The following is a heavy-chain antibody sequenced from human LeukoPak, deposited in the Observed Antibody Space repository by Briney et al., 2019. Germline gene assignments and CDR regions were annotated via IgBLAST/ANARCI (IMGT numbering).Heavy chain of an antibody. Sequence: ASVKVSCKTSGYSFINYDISWVRQAPGQGLEWMGWISPYKGNTNSAQKLQGRVTMTTDTSTSTAYMELRSPRSDDTAFYYCARSSGSYSTFDYWGQGTLVTVSS. CDR1: GYSFINYD. CDR2: ISPYKGNT. D-gene: IGHD1-26*01. CDR3: ARSSGSYSTFDY. V-gene: IGHV1-18*01. J-gene: IGHJ4*02.